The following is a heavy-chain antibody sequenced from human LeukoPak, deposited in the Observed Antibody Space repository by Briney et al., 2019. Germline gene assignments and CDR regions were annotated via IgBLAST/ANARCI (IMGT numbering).Heavy chain of an antibody. CDR1: GGTFLSYG. CDR2: VIPILKTT. D-gene: IGHD3-10*01. V-gene: IGHV1-69*11. CDR3: ARDSTSYGSGSYHHYYYYGMDV. Sequence: ASVKVSCKASGGTFLSYGVTWVRQAPGQGLEWMGSVIPILKTTNYSQKFQGRVTITADDSASTVYMELSTLRSEDTAVYYCARDSTSYGSGSYHHYYYYGMDVWGQGTTVTVSS. J-gene: IGHJ6*02.